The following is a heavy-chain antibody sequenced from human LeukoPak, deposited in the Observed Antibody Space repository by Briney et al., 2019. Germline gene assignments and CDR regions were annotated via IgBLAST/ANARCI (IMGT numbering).Heavy chain of an antibody. CDR3: ARGLIPYYYFDY. CDR2: IYYTGST. D-gene: IGHD2-8*01. CDR1: GGSVSSPGYY. J-gene: IGHJ4*02. Sequence: PSETLSLTCTVSGGSVSSPGYYWRWIRQPPGKGLEWSGYIYYTGSTDYNPSLKSRVSISVDTSKNQFSLKLTSVTAADTAVYYCARGLIPYYYFDYWGQGTLVTVSS. V-gene: IGHV4-30-4*01.